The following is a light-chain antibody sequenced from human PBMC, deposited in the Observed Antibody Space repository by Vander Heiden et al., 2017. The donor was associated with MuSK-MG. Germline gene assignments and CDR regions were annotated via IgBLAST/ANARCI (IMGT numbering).Light chain of an antibody. V-gene: IGKV2D-29*01. CDR2: EVS. CDR3: KQNINPWT. CDR1: QSSLHSEGKTY. Sequence: DIVMTETPLPPSVTSGQPASMSCKSSQSSLHSEGKTYLDWYLQKPGQPPQLLIYEVSNRFYGVPDRFSGSGSGTDFTLKSSRVEAEDVGVYYCKQNINPWTFGQGTKVEIK. J-gene: IGKJ1*01.